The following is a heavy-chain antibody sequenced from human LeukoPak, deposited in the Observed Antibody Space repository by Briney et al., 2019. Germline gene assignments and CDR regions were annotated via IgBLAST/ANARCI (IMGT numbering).Heavy chain of an antibody. CDR1: GFTFSSYG. D-gene: IGHD1-26*01. CDR2: IRYDGSNK. V-gene: IGHV3-30*02. J-gene: IGHJ6*03. CDR3: AKVRLSWSYPSYYYYYMDV. Sequence: GGSLRLSCAASGFTFSSYGMHWVRQAPGKGLEWVAFIRYDGSNKYYADSVKGRFTISRDNSKNTLYLQMNSLRAEDTAVYYCAKVRLSWSYPSYYYYYMDVWGKGTTVTVSS.